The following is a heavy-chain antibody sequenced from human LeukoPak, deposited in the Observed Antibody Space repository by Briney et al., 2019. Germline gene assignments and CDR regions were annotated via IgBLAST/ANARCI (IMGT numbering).Heavy chain of an antibody. CDR3: ARSRAVAGTSYFDY. CDR2: ISACNGNT. CDR1: GYTFTSYG. J-gene: IGHJ4*02. D-gene: IGHD6-19*01. Sequence: GASVKVSCKASGYTFTSYGISWVRQAPGQGLEWMGWISACNGNTNYAQKLQGRVTMTTDTSTSTAYMELRSLRSDDTAVYYCARSRAVAGTSYFDYWGQGTLVTVSS. V-gene: IGHV1-18*01.